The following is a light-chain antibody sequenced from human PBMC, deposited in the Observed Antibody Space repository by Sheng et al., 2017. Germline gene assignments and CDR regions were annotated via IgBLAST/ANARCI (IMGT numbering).Light chain of an antibody. V-gene: IGKV3-20*01. CDR1: QSVSSN. Sequence: EIVMTQSPATLSVSPGERATLSCRASQSVSSNLAWYQQKPGQAPRLLIYDASSRATGIPDRFSGSGSGTDFTLTISRLEPEDFAVYYCQQYARSPLTFGPGTKVDIK. J-gene: IGKJ3*01. CDR2: DAS. CDR3: QQYARSPLT.